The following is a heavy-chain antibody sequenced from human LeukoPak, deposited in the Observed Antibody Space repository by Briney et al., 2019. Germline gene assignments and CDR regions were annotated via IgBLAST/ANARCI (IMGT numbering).Heavy chain of an antibody. CDR3: ARALATVTTDAFDI. CDR2: IYSGGST. CDR1: GFTLSSNY. J-gene: IGHJ3*02. V-gene: IGHV3-53*01. D-gene: IGHD4-17*01. Sequence: QTGGSLRLSCAASGFTLSSNYMSWVRQAPGKGLEWVSVIYSGGSTYYADSVKGRLTISRDNSKNTLYLQMNSLRAEDTAVYYCARALATVTTDAFDIWGQGTMVTVSS.